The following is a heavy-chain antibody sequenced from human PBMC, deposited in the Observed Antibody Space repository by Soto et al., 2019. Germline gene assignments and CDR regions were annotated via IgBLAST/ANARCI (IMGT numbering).Heavy chain of an antibody. J-gene: IGHJ5*02. V-gene: IGHV4-59*11. Sequence: QVQLQESGPRLVKPSETLSLTCTVSGVSMRDHLWSWIRQPPGKGLEWIGYVYYIGTYSYDPTLENRVTISMNMSSSQFSLEMTFVTGAVTALHYCARGSCCYLPLGQGILVTVSS. D-gene: IGHD2-15*01. CDR3: ARGSCCYLP. CDR1: GVSMRDHL. CDR2: VYYIGTY.